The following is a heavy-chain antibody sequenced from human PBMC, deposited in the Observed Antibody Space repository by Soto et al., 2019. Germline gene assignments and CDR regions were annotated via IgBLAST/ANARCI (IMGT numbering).Heavy chain of an antibody. CDR3: ARRVDYVWGSYRYSPYFDY. CDR2: IYHSGST. V-gene: IGHV4-30-2*01. D-gene: IGHD3-16*02. CDR1: GGSISSGGSS. J-gene: IGHJ4*02. Sequence: SETLSLTCAVSGGSISSGGSSWTWIRQPPGKGLEWIGYIYHSGSTYYNPSLKSRVTISVDRSKNQFSLKLTSVTAADTAVYYCARRVDYVWGSYRYSPYFDYWGQGTLVTVSS.